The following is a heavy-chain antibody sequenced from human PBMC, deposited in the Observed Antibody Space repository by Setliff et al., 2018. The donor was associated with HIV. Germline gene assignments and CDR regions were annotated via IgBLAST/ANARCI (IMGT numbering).Heavy chain of an antibody. CDR3: AIDNRGGVGAPYYFDY. Sequence: ASVKVSCKVSGYTLTKLPMHWVRQAPGKGLEWMGGFDPELGETFFAQRFQGRITMTGDTSADTAYMELRSLRSDDTATYYCAIDNRGGVGAPYYFDYWGQGARVTVSS. D-gene: IGHD1-26*01. J-gene: IGHJ4*02. V-gene: IGHV1-24*01. CDR2: FDPELGET. CDR1: GYTLTKLP.